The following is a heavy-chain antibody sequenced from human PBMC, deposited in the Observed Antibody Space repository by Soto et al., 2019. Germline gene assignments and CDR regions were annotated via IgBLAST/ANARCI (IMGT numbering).Heavy chain of an antibody. Sequence: QLQLEESGPGLVKPSETLSLTCTVSGGSVSNNTYYWGWIRQPPGQGLEWIGSIYSSGSTPYHPFRMSRVPISVDTSKNEYYIKLTSVTAADTAVYYCWRSPDVLTGYYDAFYIWGQGTAVTVSS. CDR3: WRSPDVLTGYYDAFYI. J-gene: IGHJ3*02. CDR2: IYSSGST. D-gene: IGHD3-9*01. CDR1: GGSVSNNTYY. V-gene: IGHV4-39*01.